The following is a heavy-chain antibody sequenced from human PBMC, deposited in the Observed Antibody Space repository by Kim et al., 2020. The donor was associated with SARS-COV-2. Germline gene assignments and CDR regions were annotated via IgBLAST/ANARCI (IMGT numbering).Heavy chain of an antibody. CDR3: ARPRSSTAGRSVPGFDY. Sequence: KGRFTISRDNAQNSLFLQMDNLRDEDTAVYYCARPRSSTAGRSVPGFDYWGQGTLVTVSP. V-gene: IGHV3-21*06. J-gene: IGHJ4*02. D-gene: IGHD6-6*01.